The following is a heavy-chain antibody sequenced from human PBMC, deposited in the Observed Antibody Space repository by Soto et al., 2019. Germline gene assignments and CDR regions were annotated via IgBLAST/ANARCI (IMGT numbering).Heavy chain of an antibody. J-gene: IGHJ4*02. Sequence: SGATLVNPTQTLTLNCTFSGFSLSTSGVGVTWIRQPPGKALEWLALIYWDDDKRYSPSLKNRLTITKDTSKNQLVLTMTNMDPVDTATYYCAHLPWKQLWPRAPVVYWGQGTPVTVSS. CDR1: GFSLSTSGVG. D-gene: IGHD5-18*01. CDR2: IYWDDDK. V-gene: IGHV2-5*02. CDR3: AHLPWKQLWPRAPVVY.